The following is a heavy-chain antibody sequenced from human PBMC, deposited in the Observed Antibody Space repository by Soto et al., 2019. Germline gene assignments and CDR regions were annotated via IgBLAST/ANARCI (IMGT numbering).Heavy chain of an antibody. Sequence: SGGSLRLSCAASGFTFSTYTMTWVRQAPGKGLEWVSSVGGSGDGTYYADSVKGRFTISRDNSKNTLYLQMNSLRAEDTTIYYCATAGEVTLVGMSLAQWGLGTLVTVSS. CDR3: ATAGEVTLVGMSLAQ. CDR1: GFTFSTYT. D-gene: IGHD1-1*01. CDR2: VGGSGDGT. J-gene: IGHJ4*02. V-gene: IGHV3-23*01.